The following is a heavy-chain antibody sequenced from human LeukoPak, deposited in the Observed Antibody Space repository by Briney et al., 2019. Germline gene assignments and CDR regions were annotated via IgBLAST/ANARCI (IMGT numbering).Heavy chain of an antibody. CDR3: ARDVPPRSSPSEVAMFDY. Sequence: PGGSLRLSCAASGFTFNNFAMAWVRQAPGKGLEWVSTVSSDGVNTHYSDSVNGRFTISRDNSKYTLYLQMNSLRADDTALYYCARDVPPRSSPSEVAMFDYWGQGTLVTVSS. CDR1: GFTFNNFA. CDR2: VSSDGVNT. J-gene: IGHJ4*02. D-gene: IGHD5-12*01. V-gene: IGHV3-23*01.